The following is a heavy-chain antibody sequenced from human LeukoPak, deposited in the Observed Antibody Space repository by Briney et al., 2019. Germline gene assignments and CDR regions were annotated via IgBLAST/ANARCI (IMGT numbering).Heavy chain of an antibody. CDR3: ARRDDGYYGSGSYLYYYGMDV. J-gene: IGHJ6*02. Sequence: GGSLRLSCAASGFTFSSYEMNWVRQAPGKGLEGVSYISSSGSTIYYADSVKGRFTISRDNAKNSLYLQMNSLRAEDTAVYYCARRDDGYYGSGSYLYYYGMDVWGQGTTVTVSS. CDR2: ISSSGSTI. D-gene: IGHD3-10*01. V-gene: IGHV3-48*03. CDR1: GFTFSSYE.